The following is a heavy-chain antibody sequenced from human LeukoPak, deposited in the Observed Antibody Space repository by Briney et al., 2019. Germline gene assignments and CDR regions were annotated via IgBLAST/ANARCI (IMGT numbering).Heavy chain of an antibody. CDR3: ARSGRARAYGMDV. V-gene: IGHV4-39*07. Sequence: SETLSLTCTVSGGSISSSSYYWGWIRQPPGKGLEWIGSIYYSGSTYYNPSLKSRVTISVDTSENQFSLKLSSVTAADTAVYYCARSGRARAYGMDVWGQGTTVTVSS. D-gene: IGHD1-26*01. CDR1: GGSISSSSYY. CDR2: IYYSGST. J-gene: IGHJ6*02.